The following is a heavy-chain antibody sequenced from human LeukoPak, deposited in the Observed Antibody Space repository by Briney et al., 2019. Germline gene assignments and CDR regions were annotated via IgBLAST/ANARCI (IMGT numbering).Heavy chain of an antibody. D-gene: IGHD2-15*01. CDR1: GGSISSYY. V-gene: IGHV4-59*08. CDR2: VYHTGHT. J-gene: IGHJ4*02. CDR3: ARHPFATPFDY. Sequence: SETLSLTCTVSGGSISSYYWSWIRQPPGKGLEWIGYVYHTGHTMYNSSLKSRVTMSLDTSKNHFSLRLSSVTAADTAVYYCARHPFATPFDYWGPGTLVTVSS.